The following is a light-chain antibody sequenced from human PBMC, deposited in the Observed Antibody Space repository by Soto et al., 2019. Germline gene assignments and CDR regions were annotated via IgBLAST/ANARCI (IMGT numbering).Light chain of an antibody. CDR2: GAS. V-gene: IGKV3-15*01. CDR3: QQYNNWWT. Sequence: EIVMTQSPATLSVSPGERATLSCRASQSVSSSLAWYQQKPGQAPRLLIYGASTRATGIPARFSGSVSGTEFTLTISSLQSEDFAVYYCQQYNNWWTFGQGTKVEIK. J-gene: IGKJ1*01. CDR1: QSVSSS.